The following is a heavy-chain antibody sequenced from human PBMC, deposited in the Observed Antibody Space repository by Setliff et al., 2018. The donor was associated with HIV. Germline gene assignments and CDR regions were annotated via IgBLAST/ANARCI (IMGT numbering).Heavy chain of an antibody. CDR1: GGSINSTSYY. Sequence: KPSETLSLTCTVSGGSINSTSYYWGWIRQPPGNGLEWIGSIYHTGSTYYKPSLKSRVTISVDTSKNQFSLRLSSVAAGDTAVYYCARSIVPVASSYYYFEYWGQGTLVTVS. CDR3: ARSIVPVASSYYYFEY. J-gene: IGHJ4*02. V-gene: IGHV4-39*01. D-gene: IGHD3-3*01. CDR2: IYHTGST.